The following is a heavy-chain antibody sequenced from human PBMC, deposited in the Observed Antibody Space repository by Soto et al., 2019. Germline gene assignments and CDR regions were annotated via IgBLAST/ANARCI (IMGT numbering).Heavy chain of an antibody. CDR2: MNPNSGNT. CDR3: ARGRDGGVDV. J-gene: IGHJ6*02. V-gene: IGHV1-8*01. CDR1: GYTFTNYD. Sequence: QVQLVQSGAEVKKPGDTVTVSCKASGYTFTNYDINWVRQATGQGLEWMGWMNPNSGNTGYAQKFQGRVTMPRNISISTAYMELTSLKSEDTAVYYCARGRDGGVDVWGQGTTVTVSS.